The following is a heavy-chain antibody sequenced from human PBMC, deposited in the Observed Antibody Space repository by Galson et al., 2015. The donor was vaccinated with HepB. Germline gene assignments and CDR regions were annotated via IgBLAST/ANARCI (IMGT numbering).Heavy chain of an antibody. V-gene: IGHV3-21*01. CDR1: GFTFSSYN. CDR2: ISTGSSSI. CDR3: ARDAYYFDY. Sequence: SLRLSCAASGFTFSSYNMNWVRQAPGKGLEWVSSISTGSSSIYYADSVKGRFTISRDNAKNSLYLQMNSLRAEDTAVYYCARDAYYFDYWGQGTLVTVSS. J-gene: IGHJ4*02.